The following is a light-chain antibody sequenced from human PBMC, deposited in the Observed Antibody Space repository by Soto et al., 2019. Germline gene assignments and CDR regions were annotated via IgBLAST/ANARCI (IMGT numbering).Light chain of an antibody. Sequence: EVVLTQSPVTLSLSPGERATLSCRASQSVSSSYLAWYQQKPGQAPRLLIYGASSRATGIPDRFSGSGSGTDFTITISRLEPEDFAVYYCQQYDTSIWAYTFGQGTKLESK. J-gene: IGKJ2*01. CDR1: QSVSSSY. V-gene: IGKV3-20*01. CDR3: QQYDTSIWAYT. CDR2: GAS.